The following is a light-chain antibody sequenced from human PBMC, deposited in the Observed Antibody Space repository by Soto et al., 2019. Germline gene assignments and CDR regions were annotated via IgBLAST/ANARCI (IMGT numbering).Light chain of an antibody. CDR2: LEGSGSY. J-gene: IGLJ3*02. V-gene: IGLV4-60*03. CDR3: ETWDRV. CDR1: SGHSSYI. Sequence: VLTQSSSASASLGSSVKLTCTLSSGHSSYIIAWHQQQPGKAPRYLMKLEGSGSYNKGSGVPDRFSGSSSGADRYLTISNLQSEDEADYYCETWDRVFGGGTKLTVL.